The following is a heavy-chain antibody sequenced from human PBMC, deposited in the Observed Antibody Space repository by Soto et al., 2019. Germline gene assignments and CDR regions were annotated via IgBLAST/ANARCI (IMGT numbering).Heavy chain of an antibody. J-gene: IGHJ4*02. Sequence: QLQLQESGPGLVKPSETLSLTCTVSGGSISSSSYYWGWIRQPPGKGLEWIGSIYYSGSTYYNPSLKSRVTISVDTSKNQFSLKLSSVTAADTAVYYCARKQEGSGYFDWLADYWGQGTLVTVSS. V-gene: IGHV4-39*01. CDR3: ARKQEGSGYFDWLADY. CDR2: IYYSGST. CDR1: GGSISSSSYY. D-gene: IGHD3-9*01.